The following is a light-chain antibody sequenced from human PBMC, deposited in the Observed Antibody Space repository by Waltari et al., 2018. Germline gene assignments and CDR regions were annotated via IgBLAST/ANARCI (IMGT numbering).Light chain of an antibody. J-gene: IGLJ3*02. V-gene: IGLV2-8*01. CDR1: SRDVGGYNY. Sequence: QSALTQPPSASGSPGQPVPISCTGTSRDVGGYNYVSWYQQHPGKAPKLMIYEVSKRPSGVPDRFSGSKSGNTASLTVSGLQAEDEADYYCSSYAGSNIVFGGGTKLTVL. CDR3: SSYAGSNIV. CDR2: EVS.